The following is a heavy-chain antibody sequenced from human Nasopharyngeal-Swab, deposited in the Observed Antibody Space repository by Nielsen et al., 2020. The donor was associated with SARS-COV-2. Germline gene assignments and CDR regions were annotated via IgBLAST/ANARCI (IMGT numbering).Heavy chain of an antibody. CDR1: GFSLSTSGVG. V-gene: IGHV2-5*02. J-gene: IGHJ6*02. Sequence: SGATLVKPTQTLTLTCTFSGFSLSTSGVGVGWIRQPPGKALEWLALIYWDDDKRYSPSLKSRLTITKATSKNQVVLTMTNMDPVDTATYYCAHRSSYYGMDVWGQGTTVTVSS. CDR3: AHRSSYYGMDV. CDR2: IYWDDDK.